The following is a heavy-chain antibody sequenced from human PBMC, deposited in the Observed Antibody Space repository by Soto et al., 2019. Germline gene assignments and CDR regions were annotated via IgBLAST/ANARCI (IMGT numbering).Heavy chain of an antibody. CDR3: ARVSGPYYGIDV. CDR1: GFTFSSYG. J-gene: IGHJ6*02. Sequence: PGGSLRLSCAASGFTFSSYGMHWVRQAPGKGLEWVAVIWYDGSNKYYADSVKGRFTISRDNSKNTLYLQMNSLRAEDTAVYYCARVSGPYYGIDVWGQGTTVTVSS. D-gene: IGHD2-15*01. V-gene: IGHV3-33*01. CDR2: IWYDGSNK.